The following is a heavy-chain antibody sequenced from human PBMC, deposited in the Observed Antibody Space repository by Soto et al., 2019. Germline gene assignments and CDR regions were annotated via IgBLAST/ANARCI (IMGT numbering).Heavy chain of an antibody. Sequence: SVNVSCKASGGTFSSYSISWVRQAPGQWLELMGGIIPIFGTANYAHKFQVRVTITADESTSTAYMELSSLRSEDTAVYYCARQLIAVAGLFDYWGRGTLAPDSS. V-gene: IGHV1-69*01. CDR3: ARQLIAVAGLFDY. CDR2: IIPIFGTA. J-gene: IGHJ4*02. D-gene: IGHD6-19*01. CDR1: GGTFSSYS.